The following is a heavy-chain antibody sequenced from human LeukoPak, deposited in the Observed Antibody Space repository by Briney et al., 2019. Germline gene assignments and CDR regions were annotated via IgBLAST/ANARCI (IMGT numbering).Heavy chain of an antibody. CDR1: GFTFSSYG. CDR2: IWYDGSNK. V-gene: IGHV3-33*01. D-gene: IGHD3-9*01. Sequence: GRSLRLSCAASGFTFSSYGMHWVRQSPGKGLEWVAVIWYDGSNKYYADSVKGRFTISRGNSKDTLYLQMNSLRAEDTAVYYCASGGSYDILTGYSATLDYWGQGTLVTVSS. CDR3: ASGGSYDILTGYSATLDY. J-gene: IGHJ4*02.